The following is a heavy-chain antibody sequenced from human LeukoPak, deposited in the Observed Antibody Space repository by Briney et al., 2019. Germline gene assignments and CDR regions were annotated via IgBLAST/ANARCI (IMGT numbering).Heavy chain of an antibody. D-gene: IGHD3-22*01. CDR2: IYYSGST. Sequence: SQTLSLTCTVSGGSISSGSYYWSWIRQHPGNGLEWIGYIYYSGSTYYNPSLKSRVTISVDTSKNQFSLKLSSVTAADTAVYYCACGYDSDYASFDYWGQGTLVTVSS. V-gene: IGHV4-31*03. CDR3: ACGYDSDYASFDY. J-gene: IGHJ4*02. CDR1: GGSISSGSYY.